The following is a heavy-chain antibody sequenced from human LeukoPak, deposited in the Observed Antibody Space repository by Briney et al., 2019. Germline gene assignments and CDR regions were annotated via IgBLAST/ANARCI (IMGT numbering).Heavy chain of an antibody. CDR2: ISSSGSTI. D-gene: IGHD3-10*01. J-gene: IGHJ4*02. V-gene: IGHV3-48*03. Sequence: PGGSLRLSCAASGFTFSSYEMNWVRQAPGKGLEWVSYISSSGSTIYYADSVKGRFTISRDNAKNSLYLQMNSLRAEDTAVYYCARGSGVLVYPFDYWGQGTLVTVSS. CDR3: ARGSGVLVYPFDY. CDR1: GFTFSSYE.